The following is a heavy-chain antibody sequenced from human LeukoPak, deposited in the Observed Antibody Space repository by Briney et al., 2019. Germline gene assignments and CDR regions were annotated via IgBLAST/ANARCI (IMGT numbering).Heavy chain of an antibody. CDR1: GYTLTELS. Sequence: ASVKVSCKVSGYTLTELSMHWVRQAPGKGLEWMGGFDPEDGETIYAQKFQGRVTMTEDTSTDTAYMELSSLRSEDTAVYYCATDPLRPYSSSLDYWGQGTLVTVSS. CDR3: ATDPLRPYSSSLDY. V-gene: IGHV1-24*01. CDR2: FDPEDGET. J-gene: IGHJ4*02. D-gene: IGHD6-6*01.